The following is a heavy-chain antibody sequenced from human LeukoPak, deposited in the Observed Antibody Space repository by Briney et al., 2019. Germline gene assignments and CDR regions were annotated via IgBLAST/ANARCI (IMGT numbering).Heavy chain of an antibody. CDR1: GFTFSSYG. V-gene: IGHV3-33*03. D-gene: IGHD1-26*01. CDR2: IWYDGSNK. CDR3: ARGYSGSYRIDY. J-gene: IGHJ4*02. Sequence: GGSLRLSCAASGFTFSSYGMHWVRQAPGKGLEWVAVIWYDGSNKYYADSVKGRFTISRDNAKNTLYLQMNSLRAEDTAVYYCARGYSGSYRIDYWGQGTLVTVSS.